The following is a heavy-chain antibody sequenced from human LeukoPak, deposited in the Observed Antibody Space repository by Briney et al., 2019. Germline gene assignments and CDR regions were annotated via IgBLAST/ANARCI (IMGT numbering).Heavy chain of an antibody. CDR3: AREGKGVAAADTTHAFDI. D-gene: IGHD6-13*01. Sequence: ASVKVSCKAYGYTFTSYYMHWVRQAPGQGLEWMGIINPSGGSTSYAQKFQGRVTMTRDTSTSTVYMELSSLRSEDTAVYYCAREGKGVAAADTTHAFDIWGQGTMVTVSS. J-gene: IGHJ3*02. CDR1: GYTFTSYY. CDR2: INPSGGST. V-gene: IGHV1-46*01.